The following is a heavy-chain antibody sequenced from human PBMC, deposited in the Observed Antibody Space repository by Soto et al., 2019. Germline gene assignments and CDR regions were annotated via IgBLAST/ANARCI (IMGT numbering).Heavy chain of an antibody. CDR3: ARDGAMVRNYYYYGMDV. Sequence: QVQLVQSGAEVKKPGSSVKVSCKASGGTFSSYAISWVRQAPGQGLEWMGGIIPIFGTANYAQKFQGRVTITADKSTSTAYMELSSLRSKDTAVYYCARDGAMVRNYYYYGMDVWGQGTTVTVSS. J-gene: IGHJ6*02. D-gene: IGHD5-18*01. V-gene: IGHV1-69*06. CDR2: IIPIFGTA. CDR1: GGTFSSYA.